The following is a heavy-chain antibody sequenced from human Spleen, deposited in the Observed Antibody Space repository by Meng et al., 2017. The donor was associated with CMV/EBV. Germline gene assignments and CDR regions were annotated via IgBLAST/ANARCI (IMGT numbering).Heavy chain of an antibody. CDR3: ARDFYDIAGHNYDCFDP. Sequence: YPFTSYGISWVRQAPGQGLEWMGWISGYDGRTNFAQSFQGRLTMTTDTSTSTAYMELRSLRSDDTAVYFCARDFYDIAGHNYDCFDPWGQGTLVTLSS. D-gene: IGHD3-9*01. V-gene: IGHV1-18*01. CDR2: ISGYDGRT. J-gene: IGHJ5*02. CDR1: YPFTSYG.